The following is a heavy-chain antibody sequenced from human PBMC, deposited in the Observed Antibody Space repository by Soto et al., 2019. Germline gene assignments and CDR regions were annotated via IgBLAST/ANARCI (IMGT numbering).Heavy chain of an antibody. CDR2: IYYSGST. V-gene: IGHV4-59*12. J-gene: IGHJ4*02. CDR3: ARDNGYSYGYTLDH. Sequence: PSETLSLTCTVSGGSISSYYWSWIRQPPGKGLEWIGYIYYSGSTNYNPSLKSRVTISVDTSKNQFSLKLNSMTAADTAVYYCARDNGYSYGYTLDHWGQGTLVTVSS. D-gene: IGHD5-18*01. CDR1: GGSISSYY.